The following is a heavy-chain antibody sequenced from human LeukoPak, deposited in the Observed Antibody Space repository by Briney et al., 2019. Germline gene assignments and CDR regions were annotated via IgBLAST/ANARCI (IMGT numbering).Heavy chain of an antibody. CDR3: TRGLRGGDYQLLPFGY. J-gene: IGHJ4*02. Sequence: SETLSLTCTVSGGSISPYYWSWIRQSPGKGLEYIGYIYYTGSTNYNPSLKSRVTIPLDTSNNQFSLILSSVTAADTAVYYCTRGLRGGDYQLLPFGYWGQGTLVTVSS. CDR2: IYYTGST. D-gene: IGHD1-26*01. V-gene: IGHV4-59*01. CDR1: GGSISPYY.